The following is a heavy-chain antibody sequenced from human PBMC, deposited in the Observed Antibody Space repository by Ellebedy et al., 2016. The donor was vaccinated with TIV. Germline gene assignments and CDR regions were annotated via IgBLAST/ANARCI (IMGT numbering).Heavy chain of an antibody. CDR2: IIPIFGTA. Sequence: SVKVSXKASGGTFSSYAISWVRQAPGQGLEWMGGIIPIFGTANYAQKFQGRVTITADESTSTAYMELRSLRSDDTAVYYCASGGDSGWYYFDYWGQGTLVTVSS. J-gene: IGHJ4*02. V-gene: IGHV1-69*13. CDR1: GGTFSSYA. CDR3: ASGGDSGWYYFDY. D-gene: IGHD6-19*01.